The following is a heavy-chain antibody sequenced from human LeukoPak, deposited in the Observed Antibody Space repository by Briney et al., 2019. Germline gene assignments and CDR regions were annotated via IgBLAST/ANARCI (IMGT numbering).Heavy chain of an antibody. CDR3: AREPSTVPTTGPDY. Sequence: KPSGTLSLTCAVSGYAISSGYYWGWIRQPPGKGLEWIGTVYHSGSIYYNPSLKSRLTMSIDTSKNQFSLKLTSVTAADTAVYYCAREPSTVPTTGPDYWGQGALVTVSS. CDR1: GYAISSGYY. J-gene: IGHJ4*02. CDR2: VYHSGSI. V-gene: IGHV4-38-2*02. D-gene: IGHD3-9*01.